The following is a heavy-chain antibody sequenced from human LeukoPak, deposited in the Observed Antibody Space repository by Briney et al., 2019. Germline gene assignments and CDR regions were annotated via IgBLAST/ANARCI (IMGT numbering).Heavy chain of an antibody. V-gene: IGHV6-1*01. CDR2: TYYRSKWYN. CDR3: AEGSGWYVSTFDP. J-gene: IGHJ5*02. CDR1: GDSVFNNSAA. Sequence: SQTLSLTFALSGDSVFNNSAAWNWLRHSPSRGLEWLGRTYYRSKWYNEYAVSVKSRITINPDTSKNQFSLQLNSVTPEDTAVYYCAEGSGWYVSTFDPWGQGTLVTVSS. D-gene: IGHD6-19*01.